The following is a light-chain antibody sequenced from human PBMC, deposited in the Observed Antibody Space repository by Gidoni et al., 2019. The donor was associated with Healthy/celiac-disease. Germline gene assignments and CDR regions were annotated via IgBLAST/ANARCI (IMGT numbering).Light chain of an antibody. CDR2: EVS. V-gene: IGLV2-14*01. CDR1: TSAVVGYNY. Sequence: QAALTQPAAVSGSPGQTIRISFTGTTSAVVGYNYVSWYQQPPGKATKLMIYEVSNRPPGVSNRFSGSKSGHTASLTISGLQAEYEADYYCRSYTSCSRVVFGGGTKLTVL. CDR3: RSYTSCSRVV. J-gene: IGLJ2*01.